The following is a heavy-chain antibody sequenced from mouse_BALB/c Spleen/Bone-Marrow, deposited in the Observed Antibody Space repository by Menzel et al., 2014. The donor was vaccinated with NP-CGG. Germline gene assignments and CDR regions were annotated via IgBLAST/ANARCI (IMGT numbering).Heavy chain of an antibody. CDR2: IWAGGST. CDR1: GFSLTSYG. Sequence: VQGVESGPGLVAPSQSLSITCTVSGFSLTSYGVHWVRQPPGKGLEWLGVIWAGGSTNYNSALMSRLSISKDNSKSQVFLKMNSLQTDDTAMYYCARDYYGSLYAMDYWGKGTSVTVSS. CDR3: ARDYYGSLYAMDY. V-gene: IGHV2-9*02. J-gene: IGHJ4*01. D-gene: IGHD1-1*01.